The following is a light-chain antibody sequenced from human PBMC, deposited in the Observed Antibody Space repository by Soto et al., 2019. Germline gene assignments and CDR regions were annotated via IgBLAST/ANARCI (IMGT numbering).Light chain of an antibody. V-gene: IGLV2-8*01. CDR3: CSHAGNANYA. CDR2: EVN. CDR1: SSDVGGYNY. J-gene: IGLJ1*01. Sequence: VLNKPVSGSGGTRVALRISCKRNSSDVGGYNYVSWYQQHPGKAPKLIIYEVNKRPSGVPDRFSGAKSGNTASLRVSVLQAEDEAAYYCCSHAGNANYAFGTRT.